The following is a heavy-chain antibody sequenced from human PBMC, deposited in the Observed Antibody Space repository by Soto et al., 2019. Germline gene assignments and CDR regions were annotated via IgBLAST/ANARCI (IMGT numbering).Heavy chain of an antibody. Sequence: SETLSLTCTVSGGSISSGGYYWSWIRQHPGKGLEWIGYIHYSGSTYYNPSLKSRVTISVDTSKNQFSLKLSSVTAADTAVYYCASTSRAPPLVLGSWGQGTLVTVSS. V-gene: IGHV4-31*03. CDR3: ASTSRAPPLVLGS. CDR1: GGSISSGGYY. CDR2: IHYSGST. J-gene: IGHJ4*02. D-gene: IGHD3-16*02.